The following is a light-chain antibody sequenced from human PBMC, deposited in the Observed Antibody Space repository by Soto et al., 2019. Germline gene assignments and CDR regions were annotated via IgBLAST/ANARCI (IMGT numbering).Light chain of an antibody. Sequence: DIILTQSPDTLSLSPGERATLSCRASQNIRTFLAWYQQKPGQAPRLLISDASYRATGIPPRFSGSGSGTDFTLTISSLEPEDFAVYYCLQRSDWPLTFGGGSKVE. CDR3: LQRSDWPLT. CDR2: DAS. CDR1: QNIRTF. V-gene: IGKV3-11*01. J-gene: IGKJ4*01.